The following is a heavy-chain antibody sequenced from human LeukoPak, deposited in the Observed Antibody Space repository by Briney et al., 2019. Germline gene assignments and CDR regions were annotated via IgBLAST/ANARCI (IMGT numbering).Heavy chain of an antibody. CDR1: GFTFSDYY. Sequence: PGGSLRLSCAASGFTFSDYYMSWIRQAPGKGLEWVSYISSSGSTIYYADSVKGRFTISRDNAKNSLYLQMNSLRAVDTAVYYCARPREEYSSSPFDYWGQGTLVTVSS. CDR3: ARPREEYSSSPFDY. J-gene: IGHJ4*02. V-gene: IGHV3-11*04. D-gene: IGHD6-6*01. CDR2: ISSSGSTI.